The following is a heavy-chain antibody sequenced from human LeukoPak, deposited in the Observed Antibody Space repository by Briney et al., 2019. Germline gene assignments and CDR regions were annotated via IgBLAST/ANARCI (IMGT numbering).Heavy chain of an antibody. D-gene: IGHD6-6*01. CDR1: GFIFSDRY. V-gene: IGHV3-72*01. Sequence: GGSLRLSCAASGFIFSDRYMDWVRQAPGKGLEWVGRTRSKADSYITEYAASVKGRFTISRDNSKNSLYLQMNSLKTEDTAVYYCARAEHSRADSYYYYYYMDVWGKGTTVTVSS. J-gene: IGHJ6*03. CDR2: TRSKADSYIT. CDR3: ARAEHSRADSYYYYYYMDV.